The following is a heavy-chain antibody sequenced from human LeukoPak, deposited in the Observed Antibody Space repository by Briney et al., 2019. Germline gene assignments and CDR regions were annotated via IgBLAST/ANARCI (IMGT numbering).Heavy chain of an antibody. CDR1: GGSISSSSYY. D-gene: IGHD3-22*01. J-gene: IGHJ4*02. V-gene: IGHV4-39*07. CDR3: ARVLSSGYYADY. Sequence: SETLSLTCTVSGGSISSSSYYWGWIRQPPGKGLEWIGSIYYSGSTYYNPSLKSRVTISVDTSKNQFSLKLSSVTTADTAVYYSARVLSSGYYADYWGQGTLVTVSS. CDR2: IYYSGST.